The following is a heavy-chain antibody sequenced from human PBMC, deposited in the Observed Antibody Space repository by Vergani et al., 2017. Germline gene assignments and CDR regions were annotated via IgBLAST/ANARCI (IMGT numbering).Heavy chain of an antibody. D-gene: IGHD6-13*01. V-gene: IGHV4-61*02. J-gene: IGHJ3*02. CDR2: IYHSGST. CDR1: GGSISSGSYY. Sequence: QVQLQESGPGLVKPSQTLSLTCTVSGGSISSGSYYWNWIRQPADKGLEWIGEIYHSGSTNYNPSLKSRVTISVDKSKNQFSLKLSSVTAADTAVYYCAREPTAAAFDIWGQGTMVTVSS. CDR3: AREPTAAAFDI.